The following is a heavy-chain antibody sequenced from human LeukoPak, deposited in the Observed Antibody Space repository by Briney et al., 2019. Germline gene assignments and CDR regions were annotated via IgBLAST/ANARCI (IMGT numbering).Heavy chain of an antibody. CDR2: IYDSGST. CDR1: GGSIRSSYYY. J-gene: IGHJ6*02. V-gene: IGHV4-39*01. Sequence: ASETLSLTCTVSGGSIRSSYYYWGWIRQPPGKGLEWIGSIYDSGSTYYNPSLKSRVTISVDTSKNQFSLKLSSVTAADTAVYYCARIVVVPAYYYYYGMDVWGQGTTVTVSS. D-gene: IGHD2-2*01. CDR3: ARIVVVPAYYYYYGMDV.